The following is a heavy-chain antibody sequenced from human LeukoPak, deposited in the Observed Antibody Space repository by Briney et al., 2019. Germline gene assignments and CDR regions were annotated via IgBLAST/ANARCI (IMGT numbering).Heavy chain of an antibody. CDR2: IYDSGST. CDR3: ARGSGGSYFWVFDY. J-gene: IGHJ4*02. D-gene: IGHD1-26*01. CDR1: GVSIRSSYYY. V-gene: IGHV4-39*01. Sequence: SETLSLTCTVSGVSIRSSYYYWGWIRQPPGKGLEWIGSIYDSGSTYYNPSLKSRVTISVDTSKNQFSLKLNSVAAADTAVYYCARGSGGSYFWVFDYWGQGTLVTVSS.